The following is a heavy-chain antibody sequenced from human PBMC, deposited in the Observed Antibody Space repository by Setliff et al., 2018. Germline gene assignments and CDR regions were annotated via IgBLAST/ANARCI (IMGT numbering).Heavy chain of an antibody. CDR2: IYSNGRT. V-gene: IGHV4-61*09. Sequence: SETLSLTCTVSGDSINSRTNYWAWVRQPAGKGLELIGQIYSNGRTYYNPSLKSRLTISLYTSKKQFSLKLTSVTAADTAVYYCARMSGFLYIDVWGKGTTVTVS. J-gene: IGHJ6*03. CDR1: GDSINSRTNY. D-gene: IGHD3-3*01. CDR3: ARMSGFLYIDV.